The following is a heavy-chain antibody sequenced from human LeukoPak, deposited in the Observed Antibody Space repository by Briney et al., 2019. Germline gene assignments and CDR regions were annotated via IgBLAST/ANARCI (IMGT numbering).Heavy chain of an antibody. CDR2: ITHSGDYT. D-gene: IGHD4-23*01. CDR3: ARYLGGNWGMDV. Sequence: PGGSLRLSCAASGFTFSSYAMNWVRQAPGKGLEWISLITHSGDYTDYADSVKGRFTISRDNSKNTLYLQMNSLRAEDTAVYYCARYLGGNWGMDVWGQGTTVTVSS. CDR1: GFTFSSYA. V-gene: IGHV3-23*01. J-gene: IGHJ6*02.